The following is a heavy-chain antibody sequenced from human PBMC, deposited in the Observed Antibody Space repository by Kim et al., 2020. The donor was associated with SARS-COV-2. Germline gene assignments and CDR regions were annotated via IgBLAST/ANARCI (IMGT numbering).Heavy chain of an antibody. CDR1: GGTFSSYA. D-gene: IGHD6-13*01. Sequence: SVKVSCKASGGTFSSYAISWVRQAPGQGLEWMGGIIPIFGTANYAQKFQGRVTITADESTSTAYMELSSLRSEDTAVYYCASLYEESSSRIYYFDYWGQGTLVTVSS. CDR2: IIPIFGTA. CDR3: ASLYEESSSRIYYFDY. J-gene: IGHJ4*02. V-gene: IGHV1-69*13.